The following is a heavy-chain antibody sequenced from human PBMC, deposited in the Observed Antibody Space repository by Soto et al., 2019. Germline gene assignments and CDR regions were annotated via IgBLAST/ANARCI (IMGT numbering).Heavy chain of an antibody. CDR2: ISYDGTNK. Sequence: GRSLRLSCAASGFSFCGSPMHWVRQSPGKGPAWVAPISYDGTNKFYSDYVKGRFTISRDNSKSTLYLQVDSLRPEDAAVYYCARDPKTSGGQHWAFNYFDSWGQGTLVTVSS. CDR3: ARDPKTSGGQHWAFNYFDS. D-gene: IGHD7-27*01. J-gene: IGHJ4*02. V-gene: IGHV3-30-3*01. CDR1: GFSFCGSP.